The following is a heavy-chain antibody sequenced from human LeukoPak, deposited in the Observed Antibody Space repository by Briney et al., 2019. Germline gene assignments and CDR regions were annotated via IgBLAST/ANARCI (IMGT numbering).Heavy chain of an antibody. J-gene: IGHJ3*02. V-gene: IGHV4-39*07. CDR1: GGSISSSSYY. CDR2: IYYSGST. Sequence: NTSETLPLTCTVSGGSISSSSYYWGWIRQPPGKGLEWIGSIYYSGSTYYNPSLKSRVTISVDTSKNQFSLKLSSVAAADTAVYYCATEERGGAFDIWGQGTMVTVSS. CDR3: ATEERGGAFDI. D-gene: IGHD3-16*01.